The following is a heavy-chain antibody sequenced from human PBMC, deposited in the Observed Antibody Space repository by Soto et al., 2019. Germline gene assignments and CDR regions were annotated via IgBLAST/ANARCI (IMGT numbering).Heavy chain of an antibody. Sequence: PGGSLRLSCEASGFTFSSYAMSWVRQAPGKGLEWVSVISGSGDSTYYADSVKGRFTISRDSSQNTLYLQMNSLRAEDTAVYYCAKDHSGSRTYYYYGMHVWGQGTTVTVS. J-gene: IGHJ6*02. CDR1: GFTFSSYA. D-gene: IGHD1-26*01. V-gene: IGHV3-23*01. CDR3: AKDHSGSRTYYYYGMHV. CDR2: ISGSGDST.